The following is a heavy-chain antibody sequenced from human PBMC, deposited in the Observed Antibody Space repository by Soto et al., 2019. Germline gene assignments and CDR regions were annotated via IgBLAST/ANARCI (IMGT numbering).Heavy chain of an antibody. CDR3: ARGGGSDIVVVPAAYFDY. CDR1: GFTFSSYG. Sequence: PGGSLSLSCAASGFTFSSYGMHWVRQAPGKGLEWVAVIWYDGSNKYYADSVKGRFTISRDNSKNTLYLQMNSLRAEDTAVYYCARGGGSDIVVVPAAYFDYWGQGTLVTVSS. J-gene: IGHJ4*02. V-gene: IGHV3-33*01. CDR2: IWYDGSNK. D-gene: IGHD2-2*01.